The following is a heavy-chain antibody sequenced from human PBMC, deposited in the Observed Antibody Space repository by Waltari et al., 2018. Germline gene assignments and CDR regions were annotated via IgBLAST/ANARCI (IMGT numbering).Heavy chain of an antibody. D-gene: IGHD5-12*01. Sequence: QVQLVQSGAEVKKPGASVKVSCKASGYTFTSYYMHWVRQAPGHGLEWMGIINPSGGSTSYAQKFQGRVTMTRDTSTSTVYMELSSLRSEDTAVYYCARVWRRGVATNLGDYYYYGMDVWGQGTTVTVSS. J-gene: IGHJ6*02. CDR2: INPSGGST. CDR3: ARVWRRGVATNLGDYYYYGMDV. CDR1: GYTFTSYY. V-gene: IGHV1-46*01.